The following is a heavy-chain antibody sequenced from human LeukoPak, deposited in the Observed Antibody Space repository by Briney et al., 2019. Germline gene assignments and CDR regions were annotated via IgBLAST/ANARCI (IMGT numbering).Heavy chain of an antibody. CDR2: IKQDGSEK. CDR3: AREVSYGGPDTYYYYYYGMDV. V-gene: IGHV3-7*03. J-gene: IGHJ6*02. CDR1: EFTFSSYW. D-gene: IGHD4-23*01. Sequence: PGGSLRLSCAASEFTFSSYWMSWVRQAPGKGLEWVANIKQDGSEKYYVDSVKGRFTISRDNAKNSLYLQMNSLRAEDTAVYYCAREVSYGGPDTYYYYYYGMDVWGQGTTVTVSS.